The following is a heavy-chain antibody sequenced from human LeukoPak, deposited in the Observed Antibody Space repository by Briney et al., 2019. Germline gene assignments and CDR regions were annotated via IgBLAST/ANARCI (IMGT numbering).Heavy chain of an antibody. CDR1: GYTFTDYY. CDR2: VDPEDGET. Sequence: ASVKISCKVSGYTFTDYYMHWVQQAPGKGLEWMGLVDPEDGETIYAEKFQGRVTITADTSTDTAYMELSSLRSEDTAVYYCARGQNYDSSFDPWGQGTLVTVSS. D-gene: IGHD3-3*01. J-gene: IGHJ5*02. CDR3: ARGQNYDSSFDP. V-gene: IGHV1-69-2*01.